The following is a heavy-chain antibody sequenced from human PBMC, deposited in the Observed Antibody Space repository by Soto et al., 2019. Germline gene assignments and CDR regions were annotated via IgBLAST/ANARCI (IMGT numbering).Heavy chain of an antibody. V-gene: IGHV3-23*01. CDR1: GFTFSNYG. J-gene: IGHJ5*01. CDR2: VTNTGGIT. Sequence: GGSLRLSCAASGFTFSNYGMNWVRQAPGKGLEWVSSVTNTGGITHYANSVKGRFTISRDNSKNTVYLQMNSLRAEDTAIYYCAKIYRSCTYSNCYSRSPPDSWGQGTLVTVSS. CDR3: AKIYRSCTYSNCYSRSPPDS. D-gene: IGHD2-15*01.